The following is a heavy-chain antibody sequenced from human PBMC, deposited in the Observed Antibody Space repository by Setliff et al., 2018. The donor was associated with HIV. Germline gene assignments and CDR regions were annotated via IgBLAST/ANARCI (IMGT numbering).Heavy chain of an antibody. Sequence: PGGSLRLSCAASVFTFNNYGMNWVRQAPGKGLEWVAFIRYDGSQKYYEDSVKGRFTISRDNSKNTLYLQMNSLRVEDTAVYYCAKDVCSGAYCYAYYYYGMDVWGQGTMVTVSS. J-gene: IGHJ6*02. CDR2: IRYDGSQK. CDR3: AKDVCSGAYCYAYYYYGMDV. CDR1: VFTFNNYG. V-gene: IGHV3-30*02. D-gene: IGHD2-15*01.